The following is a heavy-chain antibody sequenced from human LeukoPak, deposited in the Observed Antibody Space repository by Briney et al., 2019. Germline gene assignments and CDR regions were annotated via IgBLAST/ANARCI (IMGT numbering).Heavy chain of an antibody. V-gene: IGHV4-39*07. CDR2: IYYSGST. CDR1: GGSISSSSYY. Sequence: SETLSLTCTVSGGSISSSSYYWGWIRQPPGKGLEWIGSIYYSGSTYYNPSLKSRVTISVDRSKNQFSLKLSSVTAADTAVYYCARRREIFGVVCGWGWFDPWGQGTLVTVSS. J-gene: IGHJ5*02. D-gene: IGHD3-3*01. CDR3: ARRREIFGVVCGWGWFDP.